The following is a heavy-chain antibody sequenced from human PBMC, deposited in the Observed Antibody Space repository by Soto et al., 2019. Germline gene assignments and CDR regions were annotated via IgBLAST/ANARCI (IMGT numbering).Heavy chain of an antibody. J-gene: IGHJ5*02. CDR2: ISAGNGNT. Sequence: QVQLVQSGAEEKKPGASLKVSCKGSGYTFNIYAVHWVRQAPGQSLEWMGWISAGNGNTKYSQKFQGRVTITSATFASTAYMELSSLRSEDTAVYDCARDAAWIVNWGFDAWGQRSIVTVGS. D-gene: IGHD7-27*01. V-gene: IGHV1-3*05. CDR3: ARDAAWIVNWGFDA. CDR1: GYTFNIYA.